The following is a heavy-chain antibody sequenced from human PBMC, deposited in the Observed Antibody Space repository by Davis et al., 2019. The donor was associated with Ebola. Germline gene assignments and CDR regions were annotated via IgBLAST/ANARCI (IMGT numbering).Heavy chain of an antibody. CDR3: ARGRNWFDP. CDR1: GFTFSSYS. V-gene: IGHV3-21*01. CDR2: ISSSSSYI. Sequence: GESLKISCAASGFTFSSYSMNWVRQAPGKGLEWVSSISSSSSYIYYADSVKGRSTISRDNAKNSLYLQMNSLRAEDTAVYYCARGRNWFDPWGQGTLVTVSS. J-gene: IGHJ5*02.